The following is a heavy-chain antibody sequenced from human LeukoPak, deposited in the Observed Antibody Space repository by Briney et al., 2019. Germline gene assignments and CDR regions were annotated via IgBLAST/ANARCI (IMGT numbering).Heavy chain of an antibody. D-gene: IGHD2-2*01. CDR3: ARLGYCSITSCQAFDY. CDR2: INDNGADT. J-gene: IGHJ4*02. CDR1: GFTFSSDA. Sequence: GGSLRLSCAATGFTFSSDAMTWVRQAPGKGLEWGSSINDNGADTYYADSVKGRFTISRDNSKNTLYLQMNSLRAEDTAVYYCARLGYCSITSCQAFDYWGQGTLVTVSS. V-gene: IGHV3-23*01.